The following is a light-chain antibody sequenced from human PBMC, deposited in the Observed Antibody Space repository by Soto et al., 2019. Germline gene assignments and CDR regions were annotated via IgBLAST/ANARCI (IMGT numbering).Light chain of an antibody. Sequence: EIVMTQSPATLSVSPGERATLSCRASQSVSSNLAWYQQKPGQAPRLLICGAPTSATGIPARFSGSGSGTEFTLTISSLQSEDFAVYYCQQYNNWPPITFGQGTRLEIK. CDR1: QSVSSN. J-gene: IGKJ5*01. CDR2: GAP. CDR3: QQYNNWPPIT. V-gene: IGKV3-15*01.